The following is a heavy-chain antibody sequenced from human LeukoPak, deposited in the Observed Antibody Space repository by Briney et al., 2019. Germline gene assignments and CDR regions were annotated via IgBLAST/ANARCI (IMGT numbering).Heavy chain of an antibody. V-gene: IGHV3-30*18. D-gene: IGHD6-19*01. CDR3: AKESAEVAVAGTDYYYYGMDV. CDR1: GFTFSSYG. CDR2: ISYDGSNK. Sequence: GRSLRLSCAASGFTFSSYGMHWVRQAPGKGLEGVAVISYDGSNKYYADSVKGRFTISRDNSKNTLYLQMNSLRAEDTAVYYCAKESAEVAVAGTDYYYYGMDVWGQGTTVTVSS. J-gene: IGHJ6*02.